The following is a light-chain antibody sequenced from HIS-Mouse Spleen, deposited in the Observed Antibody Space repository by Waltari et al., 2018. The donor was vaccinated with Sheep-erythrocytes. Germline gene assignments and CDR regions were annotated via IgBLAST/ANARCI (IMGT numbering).Light chain of an antibody. V-gene: IGLV3-21*02. CDR3: QVWDSSSDHVV. J-gene: IGLJ2*01. CDR1: NIGSKS. CDR2: VDS. Sequence: SYVLTQPPSVSVAPGQTARITCGGNNIGSKSVHWYQQKPGQAPVLVVYVDSDRPSGMPERFSGANSGNTDTLTISRVEAGDEADYDCQVWDSSSDHVVFGGGTKLTVL.